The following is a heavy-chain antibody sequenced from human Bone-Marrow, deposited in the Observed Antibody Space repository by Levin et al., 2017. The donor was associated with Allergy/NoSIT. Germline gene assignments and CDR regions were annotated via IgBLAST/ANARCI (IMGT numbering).Heavy chain of an antibody. CDR2: IYPGDSDT. Sequence: AASVKVSCKGSGYSFTSYWIGWVRQMPGKGLEWMGIIYPGDSDTRYSPSFQGQVTLSADKSISTAYLQWSSLKASDTAMYYCARHRYRPVQSPTPSIANNWFDPWGQGTLVTVSS. J-gene: IGHJ5*02. D-gene: IGHD6-6*01. CDR3: ARHRYRPVQSPTPSIANNWFDP. V-gene: IGHV5-51*01. CDR1: GYSFTSYW.